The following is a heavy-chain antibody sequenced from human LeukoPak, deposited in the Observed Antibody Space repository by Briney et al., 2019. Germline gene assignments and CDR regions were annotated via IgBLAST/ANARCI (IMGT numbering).Heavy chain of an antibody. Sequence: SETLSLTCTVSGGSISSYYWSWIRQPAGKGLEWIGRIYTSGSTNYNPSLKSRVTISLDTSKNQFSLKMSSVTAADTAVYYCARDLKLDGSSGYYAFDIWGQGTMVTVSS. CDR2: IYTSGST. CDR1: GGSISSYY. D-gene: IGHD3-22*01. CDR3: ARDLKLDGSSGYYAFDI. V-gene: IGHV4-4*07. J-gene: IGHJ3*02.